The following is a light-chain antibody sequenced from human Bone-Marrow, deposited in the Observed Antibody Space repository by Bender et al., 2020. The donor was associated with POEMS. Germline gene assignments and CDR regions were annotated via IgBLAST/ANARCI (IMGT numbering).Light chain of an antibody. CDR1: SSDVGSYKF. V-gene: IGLV2-23*01. Sequence: QSALTQPASVSGSPGQSITISCTGTSSDVGSYKFVSWYQQHPGKAPKVMIYEGSKRPSGVPDRFSGSKSGNTASLTISGLQPDDEGNYYCCSYAGTYTFEVFGGGTELTVL. J-gene: IGLJ3*02. CDR3: CSYAGTYTFEV. CDR2: EGS.